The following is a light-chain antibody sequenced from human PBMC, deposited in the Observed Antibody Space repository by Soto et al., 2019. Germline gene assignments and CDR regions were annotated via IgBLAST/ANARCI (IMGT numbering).Light chain of an antibody. V-gene: IGKV4-1*01. Sequence: DIVMTQSPDSLAVSLGERATINCKSSQSVLYSSNNKKYLAWYQQKPGQPPKLLIYWASTRESGVPERFSGSGSGTDFTLTISNLQAEDVAVYYCQQYYSTPPYTFGQGTKLEIK. CDR2: WAS. J-gene: IGKJ2*01. CDR3: QQYYSTPPYT. CDR1: QSVLYSSNNKKY.